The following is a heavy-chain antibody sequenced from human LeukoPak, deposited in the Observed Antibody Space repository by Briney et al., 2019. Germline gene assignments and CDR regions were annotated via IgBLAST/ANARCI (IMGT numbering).Heavy chain of an antibody. CDR3: ASSLGYCSGGYCYGLRWDLDY. D-gene: IGHD2-15*01. CDR1: GFTFSSYA. V-gene: IGHV3-30-3*01. CDR2: ISSDGTNK. J-gene: IGHJ4*02. Sequence: QPGGSLRLSCAASGFTFSSYAMHWVRQAPGKGLEWVAVISSDGTNKYYADSVQGRFTISRDNSKNTVYLQMNSLRAEDTAVYYCASSLGYCSGGYCYGLRWDLDYWGQGTLVTVSS.